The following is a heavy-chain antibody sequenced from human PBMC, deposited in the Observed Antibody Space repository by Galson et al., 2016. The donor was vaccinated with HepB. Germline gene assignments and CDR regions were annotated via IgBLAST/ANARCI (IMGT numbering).Heavy chain of an antibody. CDR2: ISYGGSTT. V-gene: IGHV3-30*03. CDR1: GFTFSNYG. Sequence: SLRLSCAASGFTFSNYGMQWVRQAPGKGLEWVAVISYGGSTTYYADSVKGRFTISRDNSKNTVYLQMNSLRAEDTAVFYCAREEGVHYDNSHYHGYLDYWGQGSLVTGSS. D-gene: IGHD3-22*01. CDR3: AREEGVHYDNSHYHGYLDY. J-gene: IGHJ4*02.